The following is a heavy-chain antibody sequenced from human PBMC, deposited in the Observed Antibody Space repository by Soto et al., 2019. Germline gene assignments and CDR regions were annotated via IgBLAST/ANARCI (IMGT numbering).Heavy chain of an antibody. CDR1: GFTFSDYY. CDR3: PSILGPTPSLAYFYS. J-gene: IGHJ1*01. CDR2: ISSSSSYT. D-gene: IGHD1-26*01. V-gene: IGHV3-11*06. Sequence: GGSLRLSCAGSGFTFSDYYMSWIRQAPGKGLEWVSYISSSSSYTNYADSVKGRFTISRDNAKNSLYLQMNSLRAEDTAVYYYPSILGPTPSLAYFYSRAQGPPLPVSS.